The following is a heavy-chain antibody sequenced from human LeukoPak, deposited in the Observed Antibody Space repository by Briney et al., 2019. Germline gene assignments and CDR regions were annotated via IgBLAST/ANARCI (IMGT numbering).Heavy chain of an antibody. V-gene: IGHV4-4*07. CDR1: GGSISSYY. D-gene: IGHD6-19*01. CDR3: ARRGIAVAGTGGYFDY. Sequence: SETLSLTCTVSGGSISSYYWSWIRQPAGKGLEWIGRIYTSGSTNYNPSLKSRVTMSVDTSKNQFSLKLSSVTAADTAVYYCARRGIAVAGTGGYFDYWGQGTLVTVSS. CDR2: IYTSGST. J-gene: IGHJ4*02.